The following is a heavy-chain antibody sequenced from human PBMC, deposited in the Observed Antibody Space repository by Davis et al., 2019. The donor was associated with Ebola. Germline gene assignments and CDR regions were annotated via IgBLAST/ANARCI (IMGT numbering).Heavy chain of an antibody. D-gene: IGHD2-8*02. CDR2: ISSSGSTI. CDR3: ARHRWRNYFDY. Sequence: GESLKISCAASGFTFSSYAMSWIRQAPGKGLEWVSYISSSGSTIYYADSVKGRFTISRDNAKNSLCLQMNSLRAEDTAVYYCARHRWRNYFDYWGQGTLVTVSS. J-gene: IGHJ4*02. CDR1: GFTFSSYA. V-gene: IGHV3-48*03.